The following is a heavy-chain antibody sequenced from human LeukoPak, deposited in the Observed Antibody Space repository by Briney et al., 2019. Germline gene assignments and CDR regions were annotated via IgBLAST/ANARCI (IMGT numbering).Heavy chain of an antibody. Sequence: ASVKVSCKASGYTFTSYAMNWVRQAPGQGLEWMGWINTNTGNPTYAQGLTGRSVFSLDTSVSTAYLEISSLKAEDTAVYYCARPMGRCYYYGMDVWGQGTTVTVS. J-gene: IGHJ6*02. CDR1: GYTFTSYA. D-gene: IGHD3-16*01. CDR2: INTNTGNP. V-gene: IGHV7-4-1*02. CDR3: ARPMGRCYYYGMDV.